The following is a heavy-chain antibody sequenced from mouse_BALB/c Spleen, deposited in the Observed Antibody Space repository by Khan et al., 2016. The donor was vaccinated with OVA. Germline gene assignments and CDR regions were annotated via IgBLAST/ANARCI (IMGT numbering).Heavy chain of an antibody. CDR3: ARGNWQSYYFDY. Sequence: VQLQQSGPELVKPGASVKMSCKASGYTFTNYVLHWVKQKPGQGLEWIGYINPYNGGTKYSEKFKGKATLASAKSSITAYMEPSSRTSEDSAVYYCARGNWQSYYFDYWGQGTTLTLSS. V-gene: IGHV1S136*01. D-gene: IGHD4-1*01. J-gene: IGHJ2*01. CDR1: GYTFTNYV. CDR2: INPYNGGT.